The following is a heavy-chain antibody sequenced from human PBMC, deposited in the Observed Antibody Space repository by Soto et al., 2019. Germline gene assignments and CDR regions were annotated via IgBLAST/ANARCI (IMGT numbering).Heavy chain of an antibody. CDR1: GFTFDDYA. CDR2: ISWNSGSI. Sequence: EVQLVESGGGLVQPGRSLRLSCAASGFTFDDYAMHWVRQAPGKGLEWVSGISWNSGSIGYAVSVKGRFTISRDNAKHSVYLQMNSVRAEDTALLYCAKAPYGDYVRGFDYWGQGTLVSVSS. V-gene: IGHV3-9*01. J-gene: IGHJ4*02. CDR3: AKAPYGDYVRGFDY. D-gene: IGHD4-17*01.